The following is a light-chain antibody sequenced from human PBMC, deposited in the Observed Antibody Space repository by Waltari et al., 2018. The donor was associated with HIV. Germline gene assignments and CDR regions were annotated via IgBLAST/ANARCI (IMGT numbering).Light chain of an antibody. Sequence: QSVLTQPPSVSAAPGQKVTISRSGSSSNIGNNYVSWSQQLPGTAPKLLIYDNNKRPSGIPDRFSGSKSGTSATLGITGLQTGDEADYYCGTWDSSLSASVVFGGGTKLTVL. CDR1: SSNIGNNY. V-gene: IGLV1-51*01. CDR2: DNN. CDR3: GTWDSSLSASVV. J-gene: IGLJ2*01.